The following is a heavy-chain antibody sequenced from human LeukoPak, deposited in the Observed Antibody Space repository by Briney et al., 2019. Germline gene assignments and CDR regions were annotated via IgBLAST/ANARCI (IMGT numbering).Heavy chain of an antibody. D-gene: IGHD6-19*01. CDR1: GYTFTSYG. J-gene: IGHJ4*02. CDR3: AREDIAVAGTGGYFDY. V-gene: IGHV1-18*01. Sequence: ASVQVSCKASGYTFTSYGISWVRQAPGQGLEWMGWISAYNGNTNYAQKLQGRVTMTTDTSTSTAYMELRSLRSDDTAVYYCAREDIAVAGTGGYFDYWGQGTLVTVSS. CDR2: ISAYNGNT.